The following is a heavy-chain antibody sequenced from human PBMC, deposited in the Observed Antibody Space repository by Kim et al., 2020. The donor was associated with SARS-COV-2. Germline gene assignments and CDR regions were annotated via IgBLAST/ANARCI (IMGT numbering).Heavy chain of an antibody. Sequence: GGSLRLSCAASGFTFSSYSMNWVRQAPGKGLEWVSSISSSSSYIYYADSVKGRFTISRDNAKNSLYLQMNSLRAEDTAVYYCARVQLVVHYYYYYGMDVWGQGTTVTVSS. CDR2: ISSSSSYI. J-gene: IGHJ6*02. CDR1: GFTFSSYS. D-gene: IGHD1-1*01. CDR3: ARVQLVVHYYYYYGMDV. V-gene: IGHV3-21*01.